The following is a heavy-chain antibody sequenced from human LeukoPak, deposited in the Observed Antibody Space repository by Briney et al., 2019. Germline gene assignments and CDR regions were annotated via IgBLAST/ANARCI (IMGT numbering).Heavy chain of an antibody. J-gene: IGHJ4*02. V-gene: IGHV1-18*04. CDR1: GYSFTSYY. CDR2: ISAYNGNT. CDR3: ARDAYSSGWWPVDY. D-gene: IGHD6-19*01. Sequence: ASVKVSYKASGYSFTSYYMHWVRQAPGQGLEWMGWISAYNGNTNYAQNLQGRVTMTTATSTSTAYMELRSLRSDDTAVYYCARDAYSSGWWPVDYWGQGTLVSVSS.